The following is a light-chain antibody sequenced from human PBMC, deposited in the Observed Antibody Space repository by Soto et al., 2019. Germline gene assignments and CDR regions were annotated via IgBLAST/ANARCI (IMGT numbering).Light chain of an antibody. Sequence: DVVLTQSPLSLPVTLGQPASISCRSSQSLVHSDGNTYLSWFQQRPGQSPRRLLYKVSHWDSGVPDRFSGSGSGTDCTLKISRVEAEDVGFYYCMQATYWPWPFGQGTKVEIK. J-gene: IGKJ1*01. V-gene: IGKV2-30*02. CDR2: KVS. CDR1: QSLVHSDGNTY. CDR3: MQATYWPWP.